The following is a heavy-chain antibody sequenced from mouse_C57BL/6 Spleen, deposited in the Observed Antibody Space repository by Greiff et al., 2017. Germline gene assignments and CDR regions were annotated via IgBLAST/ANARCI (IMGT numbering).Heavy chain of an antibody. CDR2: IYPSDSET. J-gene: IGHJ2*01. Sequence: QVQLQQPGAELVRPGSSVKLSCKASGYTFTRYWMDWVKQGPGQGLEWIGNIYPSDSETHYNQKFKDKATLTVDKSSSTAYMQLSSLTSEDSAVYYCAIQLRLPDDYWGQGTTLTVSS. V-gene: IGHV1-61*01. D-gene: IGHD3-2*02. CDR1: GYTFTRYW. CDR3: AIQLRLPDDY.